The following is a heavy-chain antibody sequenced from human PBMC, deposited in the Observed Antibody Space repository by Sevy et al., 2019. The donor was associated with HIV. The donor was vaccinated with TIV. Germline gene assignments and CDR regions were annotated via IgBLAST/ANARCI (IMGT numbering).Heavy chain of an antibody. CDR1: GFTFSDYY. D-gene: IGHD3-3*01. CDR2: MSSSGSTI. J-gene: IGHJ5*02. Sequence: GGSLRLSCAASGFTFSDYYMSWIRQAPGKGLEWVSYMSSSGSTIYYADSVKGRFTISRDNAKNSLYLQMNSLRAEDTAVYYCARDRVRVYDFWPGGSWFDPWGQGTLVTVSS. V-gene: IGHV3-11*01. CDR3: ARDRVRVYDFWPGGSWFDP.